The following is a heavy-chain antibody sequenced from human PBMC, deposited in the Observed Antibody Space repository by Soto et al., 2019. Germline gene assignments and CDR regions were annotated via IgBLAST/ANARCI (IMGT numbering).Heavy chain of an antibody. D-gene: IGHD5-12*01. CDR3: ARDTKSGPQGY. CDR1: GFTFSSYS. J-gene: IGHJ4*02. Sequence: EVQLLESGGGLVQPGGALRLSCAASGFTFSSYSMNWVRQAPGKGLEWVSSISSSSSYIYYADSVKGRFTISRDNAKNSLYLQMNSLRAEDTAVYYCARDTKSGPQGYWGQGTLVTVSS. CDR2: ISSSSSYI. V-gene: IGHV3-21*01.